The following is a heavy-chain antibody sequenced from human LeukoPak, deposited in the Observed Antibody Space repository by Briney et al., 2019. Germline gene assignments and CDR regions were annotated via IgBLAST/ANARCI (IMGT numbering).Heavy chain of an antibody. CDR2: TYYSGST. CDR1: GGSISSSSYY. D-gene: IGHD6-19*01. Sequence: SQTLSLTCTVSGGSISSSSYYWGWIRQPPGKGLEWIGSTYYSGSTYYNPSLKSRVTISVDTSKNQFSLKLSSVTAADTAVYYCARLFSGWRGDYFDYWGQGTLVTVSS. V-gene: IGHV4-39*01. J-gene: IGHJ4*02. CDR3: ARLFSGWRGDYFDY.